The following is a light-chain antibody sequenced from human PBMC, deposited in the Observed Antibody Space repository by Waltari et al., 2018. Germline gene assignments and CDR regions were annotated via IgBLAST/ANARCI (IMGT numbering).Light chain of an antibody. Sequence: SALTQTPSASGSPGQSVTISCTGTGTDVGGYNYVSWYQHHPGKAPKLLIYDVTKRPSGVPDRFSGSKSGNTASLTVSGLQDEDEADYYGSSYAGGKNVVVFGTGTKGTVL. CDR1: GTDVGGYNY. J-gene: IGLJ1*01. CDR2: DVT. V-gene: IGLV2-8*01. CDR3: SSYAGGKNVVV.